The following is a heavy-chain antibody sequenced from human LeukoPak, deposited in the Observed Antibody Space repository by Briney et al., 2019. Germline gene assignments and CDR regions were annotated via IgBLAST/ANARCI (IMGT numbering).Heavy chain of an antibody. CDR3: ARDLYDSSGYYYNDY. CDR2: IYHSGST. CDR1: GGSISSSNW. Sequence: SETLSLTCAVSGGSISSSNWWSWIRQPPGKGLEWIGEIYHSGSTNYNPSLKSRVTMSVDTSKNQFSLKLSSVTAADTAVYYCARDLYDSSGYYYNDYWGQGTLVTVSS. V-gene: IGHV4-4*02. D-gene: IGHD3-22*01. J-gene: IGHJ4*02.